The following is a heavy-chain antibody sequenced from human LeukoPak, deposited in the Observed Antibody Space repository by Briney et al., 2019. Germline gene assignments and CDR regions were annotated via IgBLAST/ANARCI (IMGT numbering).Heavy chain of an antibody. J-gene: IGHJ4*02. Sequence: GASVTVSCKTSGYTFNNFGITWVRQAPGQGPEWVGWISIGNGRTHYGRKFQDRVSMTREMSSNTAFLELNSLRSDDTAVYFCSRSYYSSGWYYFDHWGQGTLVIVSS. CDR1: GYTFNNFG. CDR3: SRSYYSSGWYYFDH. CDR2: ISIGNGRT. V-gene: IGHV1-18*01. D-gene: IGHD2-15*01.